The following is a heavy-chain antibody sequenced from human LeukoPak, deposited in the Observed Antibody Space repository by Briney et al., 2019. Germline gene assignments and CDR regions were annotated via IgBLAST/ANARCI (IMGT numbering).Heavy chain of an antibody. J-gene: IGHJ6*03. D-gene: IGHD3-3*02. V-gene: IGHV3-21*01. CDR2: ISSSGSYI. Sequence: GSLRLSCAASGVTFSDSAMTWVRQVPVKGLEWVSSISSSGSYIYYADSAKGRFTISRDNAKNSLYLQMNSLRADDTAVYHCARGAGTIFGEYYYYMDVWGKGTAVTVSS. CDR3: ARGAGTIFGEYYYYMDV. CDR1: GVTFSDSA.